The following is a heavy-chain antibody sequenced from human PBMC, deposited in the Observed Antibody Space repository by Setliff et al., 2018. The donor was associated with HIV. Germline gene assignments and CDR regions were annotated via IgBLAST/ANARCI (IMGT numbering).Heavy chain of an antibody. CDR1: GFIFSDYE. Sequence: GGSLRLSCAASGFIFSDYEMNWVRQAPGKGLEWVSFMTGTDGTVFYADSVKGRFTVSRDDSKNMLFLQMNSLGPEDTAIYYCAKPTSGLYPRAFDLWGQGTMVTVSS. V-gene: IGHV3-48*03. CDR3: AKPTSGLYPRAFDL. D-gene: IGHD1-26*01. J-gene: IGHJ3*01. CDR2: MTGTDGTV.